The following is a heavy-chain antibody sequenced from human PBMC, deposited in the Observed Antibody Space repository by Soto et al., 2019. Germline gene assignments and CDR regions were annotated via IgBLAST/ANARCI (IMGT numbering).Heavy chain of an antibody. CDR3: ARHHTDFWSGYPDY. V-gene: IGHV1-8*01. Sequence: QAQLVQSGAEVKKPGASVKVSCKASGYTFSSYDVTWVRQAAGQGPEWIGWMSPNSANTGYAQKFQGRVTMTSNTSISTAYMELSSLGYDDTAVYYCARHHTDFWSGYPDYWGQGTLVIVSS. CDR2: MSPNSANT. CDR1: GYTFSSYD. J-gene: IGHJ4*02. D-gene: IGHD3-3*01.